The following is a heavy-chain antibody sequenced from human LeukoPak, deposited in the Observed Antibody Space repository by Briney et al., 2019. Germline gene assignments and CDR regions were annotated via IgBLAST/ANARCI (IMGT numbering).Heavy chain of an antibody. D-gene: IGHD5-18*01. CDR3: ARVAISGYSYGHADYYYYYMDV. CDR2: IIPIFGTA. Sequence: GASVKVSCKASGYTFTGYYMHWVRQAPGQGLEWMGGIIPIFGTANYAQKFQGRVTITADKSTSTAYMELSSLRSEDTAVYYCARVAISGYSYGHADYYYYYMDVWGKGTTVTVSS. V-gene: IGHV1-69*06. CDR1: GYTFTGYY. J-gene: IGHJ6*03.